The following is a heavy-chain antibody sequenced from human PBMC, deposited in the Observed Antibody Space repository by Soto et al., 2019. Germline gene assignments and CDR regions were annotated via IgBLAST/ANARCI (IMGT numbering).Heavy chain of an antibody. V-gene: IGHV3-30-3*01. Sequence: QVQLVESGGGVVQPGRSLRLSCAASGFTFSSYAMHWVRQAPGKGLEWVAVISYDGSNKYYADSVKGRFTISRDNSKNTLYRQMNSLRAEDTAVYYWAREGRGDAFDIWGQGTMVTVSS. CDR2: ISYDGSNK. J-gene: IGHJ3*02. CDR1: GFTFSSYA. D-gene: IGHD3-10*01. CDR3: AREGRGDAFDI.